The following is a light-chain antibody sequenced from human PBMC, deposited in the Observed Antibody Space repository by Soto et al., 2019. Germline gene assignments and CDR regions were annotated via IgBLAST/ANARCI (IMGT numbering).Light chain of an antibody. J-gene: IGLJ1*01. CDR1: SXDIGAYDY. V-gene: IGLV2-14*01. CDR2: EVN. Sequence: QSALTQPASLSGSPGQSITISCTGTSXDIGAYDYVSWFQQHPGKAPKLMISEVNNRPSGVSNRFSGSKSGNTAYLTISGLHVEDEADYFCFSFTTTSTHVFGTGTKVTVL. CDR3: FSFTTTSTHV.